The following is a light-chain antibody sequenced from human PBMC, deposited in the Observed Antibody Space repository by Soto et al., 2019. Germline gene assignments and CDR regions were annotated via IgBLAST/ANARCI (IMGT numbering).Light chain of an antibody. CDR2: DVS. CDR3: QQYDHSQVT. V-gene: IGKV1-33*01. J-gene: IGKJ3*01. Sequence: DIQMTQSPSSLSASVGDRVTITCQASQDTSYYLNWYQHKPGKAPKLLIYDVSNLEEGVPSRFSGSGSGTHFSLTITSLQPEDVETYYCQQYDHSQVTFGPGAKVDL. CDR1: QDTSYY.